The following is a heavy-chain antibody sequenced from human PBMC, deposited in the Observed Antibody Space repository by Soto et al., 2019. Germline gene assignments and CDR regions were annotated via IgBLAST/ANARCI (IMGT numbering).Heavy chain of an antibody. Sequence: GGSLRLSCAASGFTFSSYGMHWVRQAPGKGLEWVAVISYAGSNKYYADSVKGRFTISRDNSKNTLYLQMNSLRAEDTAVYYCAKDVVVGATTGLGDYYYYYGMDVWGQGTTVTVSS. CDR1: GFTFSSYG. J-gene: IGHJ6*02. D-gene: IGHD1-26*01. CDR2: ISYAGSNK. CDR3: AKDVVVGATTGLGDYYYYYGMDV. V-gene: IGHV3-30*18.